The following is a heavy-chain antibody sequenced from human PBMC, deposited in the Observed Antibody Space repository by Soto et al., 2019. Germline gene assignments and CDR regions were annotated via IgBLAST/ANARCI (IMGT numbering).Heavy chain of an antibody. D-gene: IGHD1-1*01. Sequence: ASVKVSCKASGYTFSDYYIHWVRQAPGQGLEWMGWVNPNSGGTKYAPKFQGGVTMTRDTSITTAYMELSRLRSGDTAVYYCAREPATAKPEGVDFWGQGTLVTVSS. CDR1: GYTFSDYY. V-gene: IGHV1-2*02. CDR2: VNPNSGGT. J-gene: IGHJ4*02. CDR3: AREPATAKPEGVDF.